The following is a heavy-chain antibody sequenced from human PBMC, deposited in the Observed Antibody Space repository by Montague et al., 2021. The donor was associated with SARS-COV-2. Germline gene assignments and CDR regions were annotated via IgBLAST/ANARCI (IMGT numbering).Heavy chain of an antibody. D-gene: IGHD6-19*01. J-gene: IGHJ6*02. Sequence: SETLSLTCTVSGVADLRCKSEEHTPQPRKPLECVCRIYPRGRTNHSPSLKSRVTISVDTSRNHLSLKLTSVTAADTAVYYCARDSRTSGWGYWYHGLDVWGQGTTVIVSS. CDR2: IYPRGRT. CDR1: GVADLRCK. V-gene: IGHV4-4*07. CDR3: ARDSRTSGWGYWYHGLDV.